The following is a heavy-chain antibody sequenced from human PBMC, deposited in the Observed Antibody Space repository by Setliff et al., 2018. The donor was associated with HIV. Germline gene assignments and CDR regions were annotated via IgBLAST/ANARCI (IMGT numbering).Heavy chain of an antibody. CDR3: ARLGIANAPDDY. CDR1: SGSVSSNTYY. V-gene: IGHV4-39*01. Sequence: SETLSLTCSVSSGSVSSNTYYWSWIRQPPGRGLEWIASVFHIGSTYHNPSLKSRVSISIDTSKTQVSLKLRSVTAADTAVYYCARLGIANAPDDYWGQGTLVTVSS. D-gene: IGHD2-21*01. J-gene: IGHJ4*02. CDR2: VFHIGST.